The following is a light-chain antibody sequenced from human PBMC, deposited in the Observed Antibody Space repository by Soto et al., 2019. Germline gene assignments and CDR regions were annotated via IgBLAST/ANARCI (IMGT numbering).Light chain of an antibody. J-gene: IGKJ2*01. CDR1: QSISNY. Sequence: DIQMTQSPSSLSAFVGDRVTITCRASQSISNYLNWYQQKPGKAPNLLIYAASSLQSGVPSRFSGSGSETDFTLTISSLQPEDFATYYCQQGYSIPFTFGQGTKLEIK. CDR3: QQGYSIPFT. CDR2: AAS. V-gene: IGKV1-39*01.